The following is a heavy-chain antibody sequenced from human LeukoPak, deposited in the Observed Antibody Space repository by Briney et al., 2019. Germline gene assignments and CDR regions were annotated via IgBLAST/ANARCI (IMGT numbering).Heavy chain of an antibody. J-gene: IGHJ4*02. Sequence: GGSLRLPCAASGFTFSSYSMNWVRQAPGKGLEWVSSISSSSSYIYYADSVKGRFTISRDNAKNSLYLQMNSLRAEDTAVYYCAREVAVAGSFDYWGQGTLVTVSS. CDR3: AREVAVAGSFDY. V-gene: IGHV3-21*01. CDR2: ISSSSSYI. D-gene: IGHD6-19*01. CDR1: GFTFSSYS.